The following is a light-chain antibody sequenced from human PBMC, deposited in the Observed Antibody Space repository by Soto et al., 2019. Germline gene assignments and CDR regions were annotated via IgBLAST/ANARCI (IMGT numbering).Light chain of an antibody. CDR2: GAS. Sequence: IVLTQSPGTLSFSPGEIATLSCRASQSVSSSYLAWYQQKPGQAPRLLIYGASSRATGIPDRFSGSGSGTDFTLTISRLEPEDFAVYYCQQYGSSPSTFGQGTKVDNK. V-gene: IGKV3-20*01. CDR3: QQYGSSPST. CDR1: QSVSSSY. J-gene: IGKJ1*01.